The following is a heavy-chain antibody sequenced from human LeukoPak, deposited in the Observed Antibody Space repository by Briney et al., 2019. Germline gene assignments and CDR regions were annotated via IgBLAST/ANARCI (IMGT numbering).Heavy chain of an antibody. CDR3: AKPKYSYGNIDY. V-gene: IGHV3-23*01. CDR1: GFTFSSYA. Sequence: GGSLRLSCAASGFTFSSYAMSWVRQAPGKGLEWVSAISGSGGSTYYADSVKGRFTISRDNSKNTLNLQMNSLRAEDTAVYYCAKPKYSYGNIDYWGQGTLVTVSS. CDR2: ISGSGGST. D-gene: IGHD5-18*01. J-gene: IGHJ4*02.